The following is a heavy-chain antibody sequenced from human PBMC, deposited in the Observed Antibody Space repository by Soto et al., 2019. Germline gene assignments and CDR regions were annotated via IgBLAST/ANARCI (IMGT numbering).Heavy chain of an antibody. CDR1: GGYIRNSGYH. D-gene: IGHD2-15*01. J-gene: IGHJ6*02. V-gene: IGHV4-39*01. Sequence: SETLSLPCSGAGGYIRNSGYHWFLICPPPGKGLEWIGSIHHSATTSYNPPPKSRVTISVHTSKSPFSLRRSSVTAADTAVYYRARHTACSRGSCDAVGYHYGLEVWRQRTTVTVSS. CDR3: ARHTACSRGSCDAVGYHYGLEV. CDR2: IHHSATT.